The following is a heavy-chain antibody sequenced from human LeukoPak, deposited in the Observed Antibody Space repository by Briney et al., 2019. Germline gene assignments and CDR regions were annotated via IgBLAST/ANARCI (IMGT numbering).Heavy chain of an antibody. Sequence: GGSLRLSCAASGSTFNNYAMNWVRQAPGEGLQWVSGIGAGGTYTYYADSVKGRFTISRDNAKNSLYLQMNTLRAEDMAVYYCARELGGSGFDYWGQGTLVTVSS. V-gene: IGHV3-21*01. CDR1: GSTFNNYA. J-gene: IGHJ4*02. CDR3: ARELGGSGFDY. CDR2: IGAGGTYT. D-gene: IGHD6-19*01.